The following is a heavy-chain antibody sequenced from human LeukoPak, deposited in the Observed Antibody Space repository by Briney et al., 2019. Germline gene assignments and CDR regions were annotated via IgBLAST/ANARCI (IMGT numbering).Heavy chain of an antibody. CDR1: GGSISSYY. Sequence: SETPSLTCTVSGGSISSYYWSWIRQPAGKGLEWIGRIYTSGSTNYNPSLKSRVTMSVDTSKNQFSLKLSSVTAADTAVYYCARASLNYDSSGYYYPPAFDYWGQGTLVTVSS. V-gene: IGHV4-4*07. CDR3: ARASLNYDSSGYYYPPAFDY. J-gene: IGHJ4*02. CDR2: IYTSGST. D-gene: IGHD3-22*01.